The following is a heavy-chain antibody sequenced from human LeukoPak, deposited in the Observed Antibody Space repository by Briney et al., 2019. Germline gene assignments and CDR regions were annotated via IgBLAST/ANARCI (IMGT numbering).Heavy chain of an antibody. CDR3: ARLKDDVTKFDY. CDR1: GFSFSRYW. Sequence: GGSLRLSCAGSGFSFSRYWMAWVRQAPGKGLEWVASINQDVSRIHYVDSVKGRFTISRDNAKNSLFLQMNSLGVEDTAVYFCARLKDDVTKFDYWGQGTLVTVSS. J-gene: IGHJ4*02. V-gene: IGHV3-7*01. D-gene: IGHD2-8*01. CDR2: INQDVSRI.